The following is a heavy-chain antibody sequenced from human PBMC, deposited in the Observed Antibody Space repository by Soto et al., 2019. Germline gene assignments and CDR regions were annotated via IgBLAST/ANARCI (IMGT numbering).Heavy chain of an antibody. J-gene: IGHJ4*02. V-gene: IGHV3-15*01. CDR2: IKSDAYGGAI. Sequence: EVQLVESGGGLVKPGGSLRLSCAGSGFTFSNAWMSWVRRAPGKGLEWVGRIKSDAYGGAIDYAAPVKGRFTISRDDSXXXXXXXXXXXXXXXXXXXXCTTTKGRLEPPTNDFWGQGTPVIVSS. D-gene: IGHD1-1*01. CDR3: TTTKGRLEPPTNDF. CDR1: GFTFSNAW.